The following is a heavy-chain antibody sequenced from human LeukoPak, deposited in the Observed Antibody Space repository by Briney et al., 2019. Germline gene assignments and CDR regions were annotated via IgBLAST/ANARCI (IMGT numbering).Heavy chain of an antibody. J-gene: IGHJ3*02. V-gene: IGHV3-30*07. CDR2: ISYDGSNK. D-gene: IGHD3-22*01. Sequence: GGSLRLSCAASGFTFSSYAMHWVRQAPGKGLEWVAVISYDGSNKYYADSVQGRFTISRDNSKNTLYLQMNSLRAEDTAVYYCARADSSGYYWQDAFDIWGQGTMVTVSS. CDR3: ARADSSGYYWQDAFDI. CDR1: GFTFSSYA.